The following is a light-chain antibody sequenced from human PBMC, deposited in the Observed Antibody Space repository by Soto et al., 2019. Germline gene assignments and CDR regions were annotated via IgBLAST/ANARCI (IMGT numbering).Light chain of an antibody. Sequence: DIQMTQSPSTLSASVGDRVTITFRASQSISSWLAWYQQKPGKAPKLLIYDASSLESGVPSRFSGSGSGTEFTLTISSLQPEDFATYYCQQSYGTPPTFGQGTRLEIK. CDR2: DAS. CDR3: QQSYGTPPT. V-gene: IGKV1-5*01. J-gene: IGKJ5*01. CDR1: QSISSW.